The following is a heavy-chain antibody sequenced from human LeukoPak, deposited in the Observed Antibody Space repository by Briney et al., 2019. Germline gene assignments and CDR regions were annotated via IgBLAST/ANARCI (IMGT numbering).Heavy chain of an antibody. CDR3: ARGTTVTTWNWFDP. D-gene: IGHD4-17*01. J-gene: IGHJ5*02. CDR1: GFTLRSND. V-gene: IGHV3-23*01. CDR2: ISSIIGAT. Sequence: GGSLRLSCAVSGFTLRSNDMSWVRQAPGKGLEFVSVISSIIGATYYADSVQGRFTISRDNSKNTLYLQMNSLRAEDTAVYYCARGTTVTTWNWFDPWGQGTLVTVSS.